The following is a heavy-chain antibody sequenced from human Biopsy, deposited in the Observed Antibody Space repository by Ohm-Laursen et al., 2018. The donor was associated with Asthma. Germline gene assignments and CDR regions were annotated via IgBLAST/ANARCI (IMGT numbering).Heavy chain of an antibody. CDR3: ARCQVGYSSGWSLLLKKIYYSGMDV. V-gene: IGHV1-69*01. Sequence: SSVNDSCKAPGGTISNFAISWVRQAPGQGLEWLGGIMTVFGTTNYAQKFQGRVTITADESTSTAYMEVTSLRSEDTAIYYCARCQVGYSSGWSLLLKKIYYSGMDVWGQGTAFTVS. CDR2: IMTVFGTT. D-gene: IGHD6-19*01. J-gene: IGHJ6*02. CDR1: GGTISNFA.